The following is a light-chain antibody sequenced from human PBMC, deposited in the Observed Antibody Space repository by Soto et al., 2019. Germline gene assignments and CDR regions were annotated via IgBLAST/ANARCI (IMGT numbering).Light chain of an antibody. CDR2: GAS. Sequence: DIQLTQSPSFLSASVGDRVTITCRASQGISSYLAWYQQRPGKAPKLLMYGASTLQSGVPSRFSDSASGTTFTLTINNLQPEDFATYYCQQLNNFPRTFGQGTKVE. CDR3: QQLNNFPRT. V-gene: IGKV1-9*01. CDR1: QGISSY. J-gene: IGKJ1*01.